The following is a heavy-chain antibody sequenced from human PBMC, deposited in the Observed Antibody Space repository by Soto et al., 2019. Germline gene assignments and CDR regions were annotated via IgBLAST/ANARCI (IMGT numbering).Heavy chain of an antibody. J-gene: IGHJ6*02. Sequence: SETLSLTCTVSGGSISSYYWSWIRQPAGKGLEWIGRIYTSGSTNYNPSLKSRVTMSVDTSKNQFSLKLSSVTAADTAVYYCASYSSSFPCCYGRDVWGRGTRVAVSS. D-gene: IGHD6-6*01. V-gene: IGHV4-4*07. CDR1: GGSISSYY. CDR2: IYTSGST. CDR3: ASYSSSFPCCYGRDV.